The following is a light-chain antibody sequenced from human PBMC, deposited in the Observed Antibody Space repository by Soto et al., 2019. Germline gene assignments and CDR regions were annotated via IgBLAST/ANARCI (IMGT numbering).Light chain of an antibody. Sequence: EIVLTQSPATLSLSPGDRVTLSCRASQTVGRYLSWYQHSPGQGPRLLVYDASNRATGIPARFSGSGSETDFTLTISRLEPEDFAGYYCQQRLHWPITLGHGTRLEMK. CDR3: QQRLHWPIT. CDR2: DAS. J-gene: IGKJ5*01. CDR1: QTVGRY. V-gene: IGKV3-11*01.